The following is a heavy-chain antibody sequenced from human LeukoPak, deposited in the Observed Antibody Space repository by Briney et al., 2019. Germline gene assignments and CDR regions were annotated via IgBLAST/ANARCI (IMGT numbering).Heavy chain of an antibody. D-gene: IGHD4-17*01. CDR2: IRQDGSDK. J-gene: IGHJ4*02. CDR3: AKGTAVTPLYYFDY. CDR1: GFTFSSYW. Sequence: GGSLRLSCAASGFTFSSYWMSWVRQAPGKGLEWVANIRQDGSDKYYVDSVKGRFTISRDNAKNSLYLQMNGLRAEDTATYYCAKGTAVTPLYYFDYWGQGVLVTVSS. V-gene: IGHV3-7*03.